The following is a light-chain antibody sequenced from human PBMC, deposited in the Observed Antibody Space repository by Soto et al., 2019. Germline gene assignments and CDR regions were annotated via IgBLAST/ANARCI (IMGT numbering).Light chain of an antibody. CDR3: QQFNNWPPLT. Sequence: EIVMTQSPATLSVSPGERATLSCRASQTVNNNLAWYQQKPGQAPRLLIYDASTRATGVPARFSGSGSGTEFTLTISSLQSEDFEVYYCQQFNNWPPLTVGGGTKVDIK. J-gene: IGKJ4*01. V-gene: IGKV3-15*01. CDR1: QTVNNN. CDR2: DAS.